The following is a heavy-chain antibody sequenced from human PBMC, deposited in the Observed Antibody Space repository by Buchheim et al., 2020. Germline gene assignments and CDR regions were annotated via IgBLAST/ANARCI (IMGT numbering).Heavy chain of an antibody. CDR1: GGSFSGYY. D-gene: IGHD3-16*02. Sequence: QVQLPQWGAGLFKPSETLSLTCAVYGGSFSGYYWSWIRQPPGKGLEWIGEINHSGSTNYNPSLKSRVTISVDTSKNQFSLKLSSVTAADTAVYYCARSFYDYIWGSYRSEGGTFDYWGQGTL. J-gene: IGHJ4*02. V-gene: IGHV4-34*01. CDR2: INHSGST. CDR3: ARSFYDYIWGSYRSEGGTFDY.